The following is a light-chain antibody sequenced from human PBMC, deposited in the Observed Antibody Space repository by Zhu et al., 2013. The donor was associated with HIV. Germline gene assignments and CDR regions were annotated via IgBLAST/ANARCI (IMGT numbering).Light chain of an antibody. Sequence: DVQMTQSPSSLSASVGDRVTITCRASQRIGSYLNWYQQRPGKAPKVVIYDASSLQSGVPSRFSGSGSGTDFTLTISRLQPEDFATYFCQQSYTAPMYTFGQGTKLEIK. V-gene: IGKV1-39*01. CDR3: QQSYTAPMYT. CDR2: DAS. CDR1: QRIGSY. J-gene: IGKJ2*01.